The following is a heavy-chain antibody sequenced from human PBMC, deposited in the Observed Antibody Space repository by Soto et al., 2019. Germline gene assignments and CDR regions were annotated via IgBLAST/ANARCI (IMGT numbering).Heavy chain of an antibody. D-gene: IGHD3-3*01. CDR2: IVPMFGTA. CDR1: GGTFGNSA. CDR3: ARDGDPQSAFWSGPLGGGRFDP. J-gene: IGHJ5*02. V-gene: IGHV1-69*12. Sequence: QVQLVQSGAEVKKPGSSVNVSCKTSGGTFGNSAVTWVRQAPGQGLEWLGGIVPMFGTANYAQKFQGRVTITAXAXPXXAYVELNRLKTHDTAVYYCARDGDPQSAFWSGPLGGGRFDPWGQGTLVTVSS.